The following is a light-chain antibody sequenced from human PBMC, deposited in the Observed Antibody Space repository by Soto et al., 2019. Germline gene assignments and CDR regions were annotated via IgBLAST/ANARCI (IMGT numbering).Light chain of an antibody. CDR1: QSISTY. CDR3: QQSYSTPRYT. J-gene: IGKJ2*01. V-gene: IGKV1-39*01. CDR2: ATS. Sequence: DIQMTQSPSSLSASVGDRVTITCRASQSISTYLNWYQQKPGKAPKLLIYATSRLQSGVPSRFSGDGFGTDFTLTISSLQPEDFATYYCQQSYSTPRYTFGQGTKLDIK.